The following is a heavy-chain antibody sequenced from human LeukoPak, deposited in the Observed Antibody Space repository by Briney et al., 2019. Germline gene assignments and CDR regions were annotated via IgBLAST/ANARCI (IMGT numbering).Heavy chain of an antibody. Sequence: GGSLRLSCAASGFTFDDYAMHWVRQAPGKGLEWVSGISWNSGSIGYADSVKGRFTISRDNAKNSLYLQMNSLRAEDTALYYCAKDIKAGTSSSYYFDYWGQGTLVTVSS. CDR2: ISWNSGSI. CDR3: AKDIKAGTSSSYYFDY. D-gene: IGHD6-19*01. V-gene: IGHV3-9*01. CDR1: GFTFDDYA. J-gene: IGHJ4*02.